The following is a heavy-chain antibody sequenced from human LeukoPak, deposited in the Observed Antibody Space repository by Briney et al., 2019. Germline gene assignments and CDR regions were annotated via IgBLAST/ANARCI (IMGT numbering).Heavy chain of an antibody. CDR2: ISAYNGNT. CDR1: GYTFTSYG. CDR3: ARGPHDPLGWYYGMDV. J-gene: IGHJ6*04. D-gene: IGHD2-15*01. V-gene: IGHV1-18*04. Sequence: GASVKVSCKASGYTFTSYGISWVRQAPGQGLEWMGWISAYNGNTNYAQKLQGRVTMTTDTSTSTAYMELRSLRSDDTAVYYCARGPHDPLGWYYGMDVWGKRTTVTVSS.